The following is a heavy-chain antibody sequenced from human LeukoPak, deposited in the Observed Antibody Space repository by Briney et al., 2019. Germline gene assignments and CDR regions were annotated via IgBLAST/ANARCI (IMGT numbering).Heavy chain of an antibody. CDR3: ARDRSVGANDY. D-gene: IGHD1-26*01. V-gene: IGHV1-18*01. CDR1: GSTFTSYG. CDR2: IGAYNGNT. J-gene: IGHJ4*02. Sequence: GASVKVSCKASGSTFTSYGISWVRQARGQGLEGMGWIGAYNGNTNYAQKLQRRVTITTDTSTSTAYMELRSRRSDDTAVYYCARDRSVGANDYWGQGTLVTVSS.